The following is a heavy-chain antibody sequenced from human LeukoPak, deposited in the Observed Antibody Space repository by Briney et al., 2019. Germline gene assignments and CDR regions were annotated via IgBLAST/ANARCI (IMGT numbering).Heavy chain of an antibody. D-gene: IGHD5-18*01. CDR3: ARFHSYERVSDY. J-gene: IGHJ4*02. Sequence: ASVNVSCKASGYTFTSYGISWVRQAPGQGLEWMGWISAYNGNTNYAQKLQGRVTMTTDTSTSTAYMELRSLRSDDTAVYYCARFHSYERVSDYWGQGTLVTVSS. CDR2: ISAYNGNT. V-gene: IGHV1-18*01. CDR1: GYTFTSYG.